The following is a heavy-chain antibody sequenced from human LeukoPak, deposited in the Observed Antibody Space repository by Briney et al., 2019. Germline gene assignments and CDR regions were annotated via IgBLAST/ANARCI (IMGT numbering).Heavy chain of an antibody. D-gene: IGHD3-22*01. V-gene: IGHV4-34*01. Sequence: PSETLSLTCVVYGGSFSGYYWSWIRQPPGNGLEWIEEINHSGSTNYNPSLKSRVTISVDTSKNQFSLKLSSVTAADTAVYYCARYNDSSAYLDYWGQGTLVSVSS. CDR1: GGSFSGYY. CDR2: INHSGST. CDR3: ARYNDSSAYLDY. J-gene: IGHJ4*02.